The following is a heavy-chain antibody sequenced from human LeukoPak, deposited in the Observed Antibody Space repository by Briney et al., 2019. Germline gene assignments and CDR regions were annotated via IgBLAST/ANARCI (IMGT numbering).Heavy chain of an antibody. J-gene: IGHJ6*04. D-gene: IGHD2-2*01. CDR2: INPSGGST. V-gene: IGHV1-46*01. CDR3: ARDRQEYQLLPDYYGMDV. Sequence: ASVKVSCKASGYTFTSYYMHWVRQAPGQGLEWMGIINPSGGSTSYAQKFQGRVTMTRDTSTSTVYMELSSLRSEDTAVYYCARDRQEYQLLPDYYGMDVWGKGTTVTVSS. CDR1: GYTFTSYY.